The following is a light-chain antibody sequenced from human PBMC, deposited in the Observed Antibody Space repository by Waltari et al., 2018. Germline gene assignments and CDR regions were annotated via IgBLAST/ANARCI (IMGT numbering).Light chain of an antibody. Sequence: QSVLTQPPSVSGAPGQRVTISCTGTNSNIGAGYRVHWYQQFPGTAPKLLIFDNNYRPSGVPDRFSGSKSGTSASLAITGLQPEDEADYYCQSYDSSLRRVFGGGTKLTVL. J-gene: IGLJ3*02. CDR1: NSNIGAGYR. V-gene: IGLV1-40*01. CDR2: DNN. CDR3: QSYDSSLRRV.